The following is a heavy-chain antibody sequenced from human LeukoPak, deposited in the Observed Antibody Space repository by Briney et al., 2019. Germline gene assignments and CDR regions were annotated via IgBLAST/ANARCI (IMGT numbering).Heavy chain of an antibody. Sequence: GASVKVSCKASGYTFNRYGISWVRQAPGQGLEWMGWISAYNGNINYAQKFQGRVTMTRDMSTSTDYMELSSLRSEDTAVYYCARDNSVEDTPWWFDPWGQGTLVTVSS. CDR2: ISAYNGNI. J-gene: IGHJ5*02. CDR1: GYTFNRYG. D-gene: IGHD2-15*01. CDR3: ARDNSVEDTPWWFDP. V-gene: IGHV1-18*01.